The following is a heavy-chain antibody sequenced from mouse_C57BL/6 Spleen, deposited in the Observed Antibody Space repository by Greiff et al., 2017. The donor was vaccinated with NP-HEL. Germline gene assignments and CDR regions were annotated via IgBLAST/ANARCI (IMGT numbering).Heavy chain of an antibody. CDR3: ASEDYGSSPYFDV. Sequence: VQLKESGPGLVKPSQSLSLTCSVTGYSITSGYYWNWIRQFPGNKLEWMGYISYDGSNNYNPSLKNRISITRDTSKNQFFLKLNSVTTEDTATYYCASEDYGSSPYFDVWGTGTTVTVSS. D-gene: IGHD1-1*01. CDR2: ISYDGSN. V-gene: IGHV3-6*01. J-gene: IGHJ1*03. CDR1: GYSITSGYY.